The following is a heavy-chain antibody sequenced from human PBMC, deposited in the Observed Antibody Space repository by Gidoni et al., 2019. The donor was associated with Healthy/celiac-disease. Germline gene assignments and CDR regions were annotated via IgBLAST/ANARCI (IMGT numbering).Heavy chain of an antibody. CDR2: IYYSGST. CDR1: GGSISSYY. J-gene: IGHJ5*02. Sequence: QVQLQESGPGLVKPSETLSLTCTVSGGSISSYYWSWIRQPPGKGLEWIGYIYYSGSTNYNPSLKSRVTISVDTSKNQFSLKLSSVTAADTAVYYCARAPGIAVAGGWFDPWGQGTLVTVSS. CDR3: ARAPGIAVAGGWFDP. V-gene: IGHV4-59*01. D-gene: IGHD6-19*01.